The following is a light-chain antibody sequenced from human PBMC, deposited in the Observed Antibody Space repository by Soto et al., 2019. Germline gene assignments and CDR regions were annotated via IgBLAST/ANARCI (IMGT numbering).Light chain of an antibody. CDR1: SSNIGNYY. Sequence: QSALTQPPSVSAAPGQKISISCSGSSSNIGNYYVSWYHQLPGTAPKLLISGNTKRPSGIPDRFSGSKSGTSATLAITGLQTGDEGHYSCGAWDSSLHVYLFGGGTKVTVL. V-gene: IGLV1-51*01. J-gene: IGLJ1*01. CDR2: GNT. CDR3: GAWDSSLHVYL.